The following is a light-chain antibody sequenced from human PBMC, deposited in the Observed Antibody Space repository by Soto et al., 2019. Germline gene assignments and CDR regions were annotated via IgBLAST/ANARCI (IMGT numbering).Light chain of an antibody. CDR1: QGVYSW. CDR3: QQAYNFPLT. Sequence: DIQMTQSPSSVSASVGERVTITCRASQGVYSWVAWYQQAPGKAPKLLISAASTLRGGVPSRFSDSGSGTDFTLTISSLQPEDVATYYCQQAYNFPLTFGGGTKVEIK. V-gene: IGKV1D-12*01. J-gene: IGKJ4*01. CDR2: AAS.